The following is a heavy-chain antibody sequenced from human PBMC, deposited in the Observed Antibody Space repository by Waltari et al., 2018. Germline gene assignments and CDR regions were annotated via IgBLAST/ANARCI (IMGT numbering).Heavy chain of an antibody. D-gene: IGHD3-9*01. CDR1: GFRLEEYA. CDR2: ISWNSDTI. CDR3: AKDLFLRGYDIAPAGLDV. J-gene: IGHJ6*02. V-gene: IGHV3-9*01. Sequence: EMKLVESGGALVQPGRSLRLSCAASGFRLEEYAMHWVRQVPGKGLEWVSGISWNSDTIDYADSVRGRFTISRDAAENSLYLQMDSLRDEDTALYYCAKDLFLRGYDIAPAGLDVWDQGP.